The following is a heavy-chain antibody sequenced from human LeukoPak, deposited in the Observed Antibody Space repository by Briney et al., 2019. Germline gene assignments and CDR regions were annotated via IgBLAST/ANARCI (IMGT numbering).Heavy chain of an antibody. Sequence: ASVKVSCTASGYTFTTYGISWVRQAPGQGLEWMGWISAYNGNTNYAQKLQGRVTMTTDTSTTTAYMELRNLRSDDTAVYYCARVRTTTAAALYWGQGTLVTVSS. CDR1: GYTFTTYG. D-gene: IGHD6-13*01. CDR2: ISAYNGNT. CDR3: ARVRTTTAAALY. V-gene: IGHV1-18*01. J-gene: IGHJ4*02.